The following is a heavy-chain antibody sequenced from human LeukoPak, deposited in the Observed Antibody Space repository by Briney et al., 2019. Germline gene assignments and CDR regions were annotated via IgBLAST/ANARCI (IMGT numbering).Heavy chain of an antibody. D-gene: IGHD3-9*01. Sequence: PSETLSLTCTVSGGSISSSSYYWGWIRQPPGKGLEWIGSIYYSGSTYYNPSLKSRVTISVDTSKNQFSLKLSSVTAADTAVYYCARDKGDDILTGYSRTLDVWGKGTTVTISS. V-gene: IGHV4-39*07. CDR3: ARDKGDDILTGYSRTLDV. CDR2: IYYSGST. CDR1: GGSISSSSYY. J-gene: IGHJ6*04.